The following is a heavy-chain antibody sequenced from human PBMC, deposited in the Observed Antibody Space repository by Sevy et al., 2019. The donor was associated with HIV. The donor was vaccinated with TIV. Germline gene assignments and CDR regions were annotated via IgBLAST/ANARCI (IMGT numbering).Heavy chain of an antibody. Sequence: GGSLRLSCAASGFPFNDHAMHWVRQVPGKGLEWVSGISWNSRNIGYADSVKGRFTISRDKARNFVYLEMNSLRPEETAFYYCAKDINRGCDGVNCYSYYYYFYGLDVWGQGTTVTVSS. CDR2: ISWNSRNI. J-gene: IGHJ6*02. CDR1: GFPFNDHA. V-gene: IGHV3-9*01. CDR3: AKDINRGCDGVNCYSYYYYFYGLDV. D-gene: IGHD2-21*01.